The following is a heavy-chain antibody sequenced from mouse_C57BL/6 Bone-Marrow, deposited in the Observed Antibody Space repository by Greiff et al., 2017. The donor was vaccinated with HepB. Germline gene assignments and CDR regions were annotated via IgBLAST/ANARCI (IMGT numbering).Heavy chain of an antibody. J-gene: IGHJ2*01. Sequence: VQLKESGAELVRPGTSVKVSCKASGYAFTNYLIEWVKQRPGQGLEWIGVINPGSGGTNYNEKFKGKATLTADKSSSTAYMQLSSLTSEDSAVYFCARSFYGSSYVDYFDYWGQGTTLTVSS. CDR2: INPGSGGT. CDR3: ARSFYGSSYVDYFDY. V-gene: IGHV1-54*01. D-gene: IGHD1-1*01. CDR1: GYAFTNYL.